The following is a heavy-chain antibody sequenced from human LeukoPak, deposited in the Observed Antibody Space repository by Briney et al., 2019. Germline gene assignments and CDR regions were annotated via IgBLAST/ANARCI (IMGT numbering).Heavy chain of an antibody. D-gene: IGHD2-15*01. V-gene: IGHV4-30-4*08. J-gene: IGHJ6*02. Sequence: SFDDYAMHWIRQPPGKGLEWIGYIYYSGSTYYNPSLKSRVTISVDTSKNQFSLKLSSVTAADTAVYYCARSSGGRYESYYYGMDVWGQGTTVTVSS. CDR3: ARSSGGRYESYYYGMDV. CDR1: SFDDYA. CDR2: IYYSGST.